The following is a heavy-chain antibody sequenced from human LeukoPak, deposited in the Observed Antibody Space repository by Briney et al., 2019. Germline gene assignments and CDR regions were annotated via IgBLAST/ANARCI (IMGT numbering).Heavy chain of an antibody. D-gene: IGHD6-19*01. CDR2: MHYSGST. V-gene: IGHV4-59*01. Sequence: PSETLSLTCTVSGGSISSYYWSWIRQPPGKGLEWIGYMHYSGSTNYNPSLKSRVTISVDTSKNQFSLRLSSVTAADTAVYYCARARYSSGWCDYWGQGTLVTVSS. J-gene: IGHJ4*02. CDR3: ARARYSSGWCDY. CDR1: GGSISSYY.